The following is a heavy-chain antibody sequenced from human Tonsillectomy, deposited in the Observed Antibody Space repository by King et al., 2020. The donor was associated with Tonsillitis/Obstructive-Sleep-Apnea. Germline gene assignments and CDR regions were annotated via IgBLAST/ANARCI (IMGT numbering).Heavy chain of an antibody. V-gene: IGHV3-30*18. CDR2: ISFDGNKI. CDR3: AKPPPVVAGAFDS. J-gene: IGHJ3*02. D-gene: IGHD2-15*01. Sequence: VQLVQSGGGVVQPGRSLRLSCAASGFTFRNYGMHWVRQAPGKGLEWVAVISFDGNKIYYADSVKGRFTISRDNSKNTLYMQMNSLRAEDTAVYYCAKPPPVVAGAFDSWGQGTMVTVSS. CDR1: GFTFRNYG.